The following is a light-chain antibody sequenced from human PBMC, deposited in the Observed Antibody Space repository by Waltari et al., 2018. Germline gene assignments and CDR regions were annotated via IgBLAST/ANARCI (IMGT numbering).Light chain of an antibody. Sequence: EIVLTQSPATLSLSPGERATLSCRASQSVNTYLAWYQQKPGQAPRLLIYDASTRATGIPARFSGSGSGTDFTLTISSLEPEDFAIYYCQQRSQWPPVTFGPGTKVNIK. CDR2: DAS. J-gene: IGKJ3*01. CDR1: QSVNTY. V-gene: IGKV3-11*01. CDR3: QQRSQWPPVT.